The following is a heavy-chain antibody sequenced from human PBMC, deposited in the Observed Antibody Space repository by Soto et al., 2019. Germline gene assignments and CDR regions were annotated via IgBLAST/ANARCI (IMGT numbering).Heavy chain of an antibody. CDR2: TYYRSKWYN. D-gene: IGHD6-6*01. CDR1: GDSVSSNSAA. J-gene: IGHJ6*02. V-gene: IGHV6-1*01. Sequence: SQTLSLTCAISGDSVSSNSAAWNWIRQSPSRGLEWLGRTYYRSKWYNDYAVSVKSRITINPDTSKNQFSLQLNSVTPEDTAVYYCARDVLQQAARPGYYYYGTDVWGQGTTVTVSS. CDR3: ARDVLQQAARPGYYYYGTDV.